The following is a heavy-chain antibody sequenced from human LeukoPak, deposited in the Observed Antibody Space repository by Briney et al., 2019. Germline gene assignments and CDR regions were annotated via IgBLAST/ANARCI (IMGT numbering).Heavy chain of an antibody. V-gene: IGHV3-30*19. Sequence: GGSLRLSCAASGFTFSSYGMHWVRQAPGKGLEWVAVISYDGSNKYYADSVKGRFTISRDNSKNTLYLQMNSLRAEDTAVYYCATIFTYGSGRDYWGQGTLVTVSS. D-gene: IGHD3-10*01. CDR2: ISYDGSNK. J-gene: IGHJ4*02. CDR1: GFTFSSYG. CDR3: ATIFTYGSGRDY.